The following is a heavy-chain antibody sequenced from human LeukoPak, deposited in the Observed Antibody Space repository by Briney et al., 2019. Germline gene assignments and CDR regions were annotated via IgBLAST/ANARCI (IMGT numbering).Heavy chain of an antibody. Sequence: AASVKVSCKVSGYTLTELSMHWVRQAPGKGLEWMGGFDPEDGEAIYAQKFQGRVTMTEDTSTDTAYMELSSLRSEDTAVYYCATVGWSGGYYSVNIGAYWGQGTLVTVSS. CDR2: FDPEDGEA. V-gene: IGHV1-24*01. D-gene: IGHD1-26*01. CDR3: ATVGWSGGYYSVNIGAY. CDR1: GYTLTELS. J-gene: IGHJ4*02.